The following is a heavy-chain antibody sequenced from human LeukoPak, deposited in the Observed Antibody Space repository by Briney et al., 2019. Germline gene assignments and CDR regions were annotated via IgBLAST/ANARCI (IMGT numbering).Heavy chain of an antibody. J-gene: IGHJ4*02. CDR2: ISWDGGST. D-gene: IGHD3-16*01. Sequence: GGSLRVSCAASGFTLDDYAMHWLRQAPGKGLEWVSLISWDGGSTYYADSVKGRFTISRDNSKNTLYLQMNSLRAEDTAVYYCAKDPTFYYFDYWGQGTLVTVSS. V-gene: IGHV3-43D*03. CDR3: AKDPTFYYFDY. CDR1: GFTLDDYA.